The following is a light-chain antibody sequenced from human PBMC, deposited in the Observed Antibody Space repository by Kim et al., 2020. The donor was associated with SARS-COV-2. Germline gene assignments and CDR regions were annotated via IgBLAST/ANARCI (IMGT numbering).Light chain of an antibody. CDR2: DVS. CDR3: CSYAGSYSYV. J-gene: IGLJ1*01. V-gene: IGLV2-11*01. CDR1: SSDVVGYNY. Sequence: GGSLTIPCTVTSSDVVGYNYVSWYQQHPGKAPKLMIYDVSKRPSGVPDRFSCSKSGNTASLTISGLQAEDEADYYCCSYAGSYSYVFGTGTKVTVL.